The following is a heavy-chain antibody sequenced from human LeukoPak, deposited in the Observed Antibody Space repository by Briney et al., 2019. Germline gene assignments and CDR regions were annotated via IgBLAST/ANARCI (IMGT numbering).Heavy chain of an antibody. D-gene: IGHD3-16*01. Sequence: ASVKVSCKSSGYTFSDYFVHWVRQAPGQGLEWMGWINPKKGDTTYAQSFQGRVTMTRDTSISATYMELNSLRSDDTAVYYCTRVYEYGWFDPWGQGTLVTVSS. CDR2: INPKKGDT. CDR1: GYTFSDYF. J-gene: IGHJ5*02. V-gene: IGHV1-2*02. CDR3: TRVYEYGWFDP.